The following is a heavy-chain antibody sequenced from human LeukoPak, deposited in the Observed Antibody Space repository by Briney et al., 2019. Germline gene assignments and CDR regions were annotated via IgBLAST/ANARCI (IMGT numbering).Heavy chain of an antibody. V-gene: IGHV4-38-2*02. CDR2: IYHSGST. Sequence: SETLSLTCTVSGYSISRAYYWGWIRPPPGKGLEWIGSIYHSGSTYYNPSLKSRVTISVDTSKNQFSLKLSSVTAADTAVYYCARPRNLLESWFDPWGQGTLVTVSS. CDR1: GYSISRAYY. D-gene: IGHD1-14*01. J-gene: IGHJ5*02. CDR3: ARPRNLLESWFDP.